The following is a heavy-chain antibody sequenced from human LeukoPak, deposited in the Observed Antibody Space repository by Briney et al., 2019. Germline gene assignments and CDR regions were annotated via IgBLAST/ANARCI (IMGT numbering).Heavy chain of an antibody. J-gene: IGHJ5*02. CDR3: ARGYSNYDPKDNWFDP. V-gene: IGHV4-59*01. D-gene: IGHD6-13*01. CDR1: GGSISSYY. Sequence: KTSETLSLTCTVSGGSISSYYWSWIRQPPGKGLEWIGYIYYSGSTNYNPSLKSRVTISVDTSKNQFSLRLTSVTAADTAVYYCARGYSNYDPKDNWFDPWGQGTLVTVSS. CDR2: IYYSGST.